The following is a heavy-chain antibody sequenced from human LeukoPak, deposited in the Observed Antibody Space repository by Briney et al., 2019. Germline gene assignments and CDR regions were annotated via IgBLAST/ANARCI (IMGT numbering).Heavy chain of an antibody. J-gene: IGHJ3*02. V-gene: IGHV1-18*01. CDR3: ARGICSGGSCYLGDAFDI. Sequence: GASVKVSYTASGYTFTRYGISWVGQAPGQGLEWRGWISAYNGNTNYAQKLQGRVTMTTDTSTRTDYMELRSLRSDDTAVYYCARGICSGGSCYLGDAFDIWGQGTMVTVSS. D-gene: IGHD2-15*01. CDR2: ISAYNGNT. CDR1: GYTFTRYG.